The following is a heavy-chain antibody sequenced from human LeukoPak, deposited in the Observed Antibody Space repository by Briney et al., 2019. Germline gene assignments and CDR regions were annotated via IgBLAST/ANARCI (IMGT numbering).Heavy chain of an antibody. V-gene: IGHV3-66*02. J-gene: IGHJ4*02. CDR1: GFNVSSNY. CDR2: IYGADAA. D-gene: IGHD6-13*01. CDR3: VTSTGQQFIPYDY. Sequence: PGGSLRLSCAASGFNVSSNYMTWLRQAPGKGPEWVSLIYGADAAYYAESVRGRFMISRDNLKNTLFLQMNSLRVEDTALYYCVTSTGQQFIPYDYWGQGTHVTVSS.